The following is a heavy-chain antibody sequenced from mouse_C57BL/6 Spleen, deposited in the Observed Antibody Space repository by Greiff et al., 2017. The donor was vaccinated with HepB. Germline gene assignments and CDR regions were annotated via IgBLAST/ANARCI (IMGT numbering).Heavy chain of an antibody. D-gene: IGHD2-5*01. J-gene: IGHJ2*01. CDR1: GYTFTSYW. CDR2: IDPSDSYT. Sequence: QVQLQQPGAELVKPGASVKLSCKASGYTFTSYWMQWVKQRPGQGLEWIGEIDPSDSYTNYNQKFKGKATLTVDTSSSTAYMQLSSLTSEDSAVYYCARPYYYSNSYYFDYWGQGTTLTVSS. CDR3: ARPYYYSNSYYFDY. V-gene: IGHV1-50*01.